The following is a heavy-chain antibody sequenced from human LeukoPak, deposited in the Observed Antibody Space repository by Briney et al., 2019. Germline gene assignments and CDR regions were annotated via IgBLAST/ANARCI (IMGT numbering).Heavy chain of an antibody. CDR1: GGSISSATYS. V-gene: IGHV4-30-2*01. D-gene: IGHD6-13*01. CDR2: ISHSGST. CDR3: ARYSTTWPYWYLDL. J-gene: IGHJ2*01. Sequence: SETLSLTCAVSGGSISSATYSLSWIRQPPGKGLEWIVYISHSGSTYYNPSLKSRATISVDRSKNQFYLKLTSVTAADTAVYYCARYSTTWPYWYLDLWGRGTLVTVSS.